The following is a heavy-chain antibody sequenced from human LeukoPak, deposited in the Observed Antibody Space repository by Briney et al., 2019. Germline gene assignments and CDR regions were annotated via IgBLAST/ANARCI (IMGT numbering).Heavy chain of an antibody. CDR3: ARGNYYYYYMDV. J-gene: IGHJ6*03. CDR2: INHSGST. CDR1: GGSFSGYY. V-gene: IGHV4-34*01. Sequence: SETLSLTCAVYGGSFSGYYWSWIRQPPGKGLEWIGEINHSGSTNYNPSLKSRVTISVDTSKNQFSLKLSSVTAADTAVYYCARGNYYYYYMDVWGKGTTVTVSS.